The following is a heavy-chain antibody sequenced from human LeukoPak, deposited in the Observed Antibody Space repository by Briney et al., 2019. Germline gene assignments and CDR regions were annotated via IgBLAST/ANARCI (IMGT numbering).Heavy chain of an antibody. CDR1: GGSFSGYY. CDR2: INHSGST. CDR3: ARVGPVGIQLWHDAFDI. J-gene: IGHJ3*02. D-gene: IGHD5-18*01. V-gene: IGHV4-34*01. Sequence: MASETLSLTCAVYGGSFSGYYWSWIRQPPGKGLEWIGEINHSGSTNYNPSLKSRVTISVDTSKNQFSLKLSSVTAADTAVYYCARVGPVGIQLWHDAFDIWGQGTMVTVSS.